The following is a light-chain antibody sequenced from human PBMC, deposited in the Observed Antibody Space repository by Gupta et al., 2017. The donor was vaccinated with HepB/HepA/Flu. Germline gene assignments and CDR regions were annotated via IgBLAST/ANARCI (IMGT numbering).Light chain of an antibody. Sequence: SALTQPASVSGSPGQSITISCTGTSSDVGGYNYVSWYQQHPGKAPKLMIYDVSNRPAGVSSRFSGSKSGNTASLTISGLQAEDEADYYCSADTSSSTVVFGGGTKLTVL. CDR2: DVS. J-gene: IGLJ2*01. CDR3: SADTSSSTVV. CDR1: SSDVGGYNY. V-gene: IGLV2-14*01.